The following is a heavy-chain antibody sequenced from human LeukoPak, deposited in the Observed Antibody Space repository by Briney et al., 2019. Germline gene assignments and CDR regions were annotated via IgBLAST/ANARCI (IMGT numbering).Heavy chain of an antibody. CDR2: ISSNGGST. D-gene: IGHD3-9*01. Sequence: PGGSLRLSCSASGFTFSSYAMHWVRQAQGKGLEYVSAISSNGGSTYYADSVKGRFTISRDNSKNTLYLQMSSLRAEDTAVYYCVKDLGYYDILTGYYRSGDYYYGMDVWGKGTTVTVSS. V-gene: IGHV3-64D*06. CDR1: GFTFSSYA. J-gene: IGHJ6*04. CDR3: VKDLGYYDILTGYYRSGDYYYGMDV.